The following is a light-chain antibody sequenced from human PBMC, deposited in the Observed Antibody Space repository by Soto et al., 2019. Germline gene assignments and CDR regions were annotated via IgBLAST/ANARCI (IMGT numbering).Light chain of an antibody. CDR1: QSVSSSY. CDR3: QQYGSSSWT. V-gene: IGKV3-20*01. J-gene: IGKJ1*01. CDR2: GAS. Sequence: EIVLTQSPGTLSLSPAERATLSCRASQSVSSSYLAWYQQKPGQAPRLLIYGASSRATCIPDRFSGSGPGTDFTLTISTLEPEDFAVYYCQQYGSSSWTFGQGTKVEIK.